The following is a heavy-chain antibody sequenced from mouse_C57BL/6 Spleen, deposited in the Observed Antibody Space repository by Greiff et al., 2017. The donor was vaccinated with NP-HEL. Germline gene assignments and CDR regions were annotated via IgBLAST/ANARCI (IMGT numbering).Heavy chain of an antibody. CDR2: ISSGGDYI. J-gene: IGHJ4*01. Sequence: EVKVVESGEGLVKPGGSLKLSCAASGFTFSSYAMSWVRQTPEKRLEWVAYISSGGDYIYYADTVKGRFTISRDNARNTLYLQMSSLKSEDTAMYYCTRERDSRGYYAMDYWGQGTSVTVSS. CDR3: TRERDSRGYYAMDY. V-gene: IGHV5-9-1*02. D-gene: IGHD3-3*01. CDR1: GFTFSSYA.